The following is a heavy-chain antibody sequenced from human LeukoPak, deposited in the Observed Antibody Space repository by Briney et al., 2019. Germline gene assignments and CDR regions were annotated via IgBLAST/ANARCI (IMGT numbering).Heavy chain of an antibody. J-gene: IGHJ5*02. Sequence: ASVKVSCKASGYTLTSYYMHWVRQAPGQGLEWMGIINPSGGSTSYAQKFQGRVTMTGDTSTSTVYMELSSLRSEDTAVYYCARDPGYNWNLNWFDPWGQGTLVTVSS. CDR2: INPSGGST. D-gene: IGHD1-7*01. V-gene: IGHV1-46*01. CDR3: ARDPGYNWNLNWFDP. CDR1: GYTLTSYY.